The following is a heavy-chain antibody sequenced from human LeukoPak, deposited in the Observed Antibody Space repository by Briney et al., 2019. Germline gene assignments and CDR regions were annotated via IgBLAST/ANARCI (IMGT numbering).Heavy chain of an antibody. CDR1: GYTLTELS. D-gene: IGHD3-10*01. V-gene: IGHV1-24*01. J-gene: IGHJ4*02. CDR3: ATSNREVRGVIPFDY. CDR2: FDPEDGET. Sequence: GASVKVSCKVSGYTLTELSMHWVRQAPGKGLEWMGGFDPEDGETIYAQKFQSRVTMTEDTSTDTAYMELSSLRSEDTAVYYCATSNREVRGVIPFDYWGQGTLVTVSS.